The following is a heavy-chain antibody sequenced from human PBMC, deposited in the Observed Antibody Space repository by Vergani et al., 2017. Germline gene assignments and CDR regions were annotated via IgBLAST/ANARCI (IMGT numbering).Heavy chain of an antibody. Sequence: VHLLESGGGQVEAGGSLRLSCAASGFTFSNYGMHWVRQAPGKGLEWVAIIWFDGSNEDFADSVKGRFTVSRDNSKNTLYLQMNSLRGEDTAVYYCARVPVEIAATPSVFDYWGQGTLVTVSS. CDR3: ARVPVEIAATPSVFDY. J-gene: IGHJ4*02. CDR1: GFTFSNYG. V-gene: IGHV3-33*08. CDR2: IWFDGSNE. D-gene: IGHD2-15*01.